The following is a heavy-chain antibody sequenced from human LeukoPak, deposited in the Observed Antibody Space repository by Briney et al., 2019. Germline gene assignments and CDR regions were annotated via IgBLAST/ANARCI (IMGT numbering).Heavy chain of an antibody. CDR2: LYYSGST. Sequence: AETLSLPCTVSGGPISSKYWRWLRHPPGKGLVWLGYLYYSGSTKYNPPRKSRVSISVDTSKNQFSLKLSSVTAADTAVYYCARVRVYYYGMDVWGKGTTVTVSS. D-gene: IGHD3-10*01. CDR3: ARVRVYYYGMDV. CDR1: GGPISSKY. V-gene: IGHV4-59*01. J-gene: IGHJ6*04.